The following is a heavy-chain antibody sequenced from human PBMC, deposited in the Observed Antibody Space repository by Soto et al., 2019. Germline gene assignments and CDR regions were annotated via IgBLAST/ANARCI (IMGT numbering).Heavy chain of an antibody. CDR3: ASPNYYVSGSYQTDYYSYGIDV. Sequence: ASVKVSCKASGYTFTSYYMHWVRQAPGQGLEWMGIINPSGGSTSYAQKFQGRVTMTRDTSTSTVYMELSSLRSEGTAVYDWASPNYYVSGSYQTDYYSYGIDVWGQGTKVTVSS. J-gene: IGHJ6*02. CDR2: INPSGGST. V-gene: IGHV1-46*03. CDR1: GYTFTSYY. D-gene: IGHD3-10*01.